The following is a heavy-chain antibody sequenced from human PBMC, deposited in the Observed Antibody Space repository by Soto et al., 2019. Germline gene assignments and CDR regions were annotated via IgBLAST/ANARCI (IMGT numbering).Heavy chain of an antibody. Sequence: PGESLKISCKGSGYSFTSYWISWVRQMPGKGLEWMGRIDPSDSYTNYSPSFQGHVTISADKSISTAYLQWSSLKASDTAMYYCASLYSGSYLPADYWGQGTLVTSPQ. CDR3: ASLYSGSYLPADY. CDR1: GYSFTSYW. D-gene: IGHD1-26*01. V-gene: IGHV5-10-1*01. CDR2: IDPSDSYT. J-gene: IGHJ4*02.